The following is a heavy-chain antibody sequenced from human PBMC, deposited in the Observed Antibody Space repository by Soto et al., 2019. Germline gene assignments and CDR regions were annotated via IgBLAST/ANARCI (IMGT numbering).Heavy chain of an antibody. D-gene: IGHD1-26*01. CDR1: GFTFSSYW. J-gene: IGHJ4*02. Sequence: GGSLRLSCAASGFTFSSYWMSWVRQAPGKGLEWVANIKQDGSEKYYVDSVKGRFTISRDNAKNSLYLQMNSLRAEDTAVYYCARDSGDAYNLYYFDYWGQGTLVTVSS. CDR3: ARDSGDAYNLYYFDY. V-gene: IGHV3-7*04. CDR2: IKQDGSEK.